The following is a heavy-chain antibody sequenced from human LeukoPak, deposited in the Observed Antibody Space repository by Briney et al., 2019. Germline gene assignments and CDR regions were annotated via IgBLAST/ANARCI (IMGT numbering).Heavy chain of an antibody. CDR1: GFTFSSYS. CDR3: ARDRAPYYYDSSAFDI. Sequence: PGGSLRLSCAASGFTFSSYSMNWVRQAPGKGLEWVSYISSSSSTIYYADSVKGRFTISRDNAKNSLYLQMNSLRAEDTAVYYCARDRAPYYYDSSAFDIWGQGTMVTVSS. D-gene: IGHD3-22*01. CDR2: ISSSSSTI. J-gene: IGHJ3*02. V-gene: IGHV3-48*01.